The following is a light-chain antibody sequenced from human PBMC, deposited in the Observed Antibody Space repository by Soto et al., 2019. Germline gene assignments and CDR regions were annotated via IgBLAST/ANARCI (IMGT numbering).Light chain of an antibody. CDR1: QSVSNY. Sequence: DIELTQSPSSLSASVGDRVTITCGASQSVSNYLNWYQHKPGRAPKRLIHTASTLRSGVPSRLSGSGYGTDFTITISSMKTEDFETYYCQQSYSNTYTFGQGTRLEIK. V-gene: IGKV1-39*01. CDR3: QQSYSNTYT. CDR2: TAS. J-gene: IGKJ2*01.